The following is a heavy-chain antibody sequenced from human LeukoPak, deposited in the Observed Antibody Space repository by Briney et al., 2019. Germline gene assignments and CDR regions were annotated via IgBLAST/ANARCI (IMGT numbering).Heavy chain of an antibody. CDR1: GFTFSSYA. CDR2: ISYDGSNK. CDR3: ARGLRITMIVVVTLVDAFDI. J-gene: IGHJ3*02. V-gene: IGHV3-30-3*01. Sequence: PGRSLRLSCAASGFTFSSYAMHWVRQAPGKGLEWVAVISYDGSNKYYADSVKGRFTISRDNPKNTLYLQMNSLRAEDTAVYYCARGLRITMIVVVTLVDAFDIWGQGTMVTVSS. D-gene: IGHD3-22*01.